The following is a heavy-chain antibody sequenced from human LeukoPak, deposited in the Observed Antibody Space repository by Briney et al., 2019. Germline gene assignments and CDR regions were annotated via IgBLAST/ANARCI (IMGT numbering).Heavy chain of an antibody. V-gene: IGHV1-8*01. Sequence: ASVKVSCKASGYTFTSYDINWVRQATGQGLEWMGWMNPNSDNTGYAQKFQGRVTMTRNTSISTAYMELSSLRSEDTAVYYCARGRRGYSGYDLDETYYFDYWGQGTLVTVSS. J-gene: IGHJ4*02. CDR2: MNPNSDNT. D-gene: IGHD5-12*01. CDR1: GYTFTSYD. CDR3: ARGRRGYSGYDLDETYYFDY.